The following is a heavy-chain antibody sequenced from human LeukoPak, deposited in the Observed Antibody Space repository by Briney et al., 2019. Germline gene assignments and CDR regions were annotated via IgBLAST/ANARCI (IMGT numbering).Heavy chain of an antibody. Sequence: ASVKVSCKASGYTFTSYAMHWVRQAPGQRLEWMGWINAGNGNTKYSQKFQGRVTITRDTSASTAYMELSSLRSEDTAVYYCARSAGGQYCSGGSCYFNYWGQGTLVTVSS. D-gene: IGHD2-15*01. V-gene: IGHV1-3*01. J-gene: IGHJ4*02. CDR3: ARSAGGQYCSGGSCYFNY. CDR2: INAGNGNT. CDR1: GYTFTSYA.